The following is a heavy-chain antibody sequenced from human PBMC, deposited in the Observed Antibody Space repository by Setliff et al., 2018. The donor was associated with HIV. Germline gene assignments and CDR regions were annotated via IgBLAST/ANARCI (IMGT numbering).Heavy chain of an antibody. Sequence: SVKVSCKSSGGSFNTYAINWVRQAPGQGLEWMGGIISIFDKANYAQKFHGRLTITADDSTRTVYMELNSLGSGDTAVYYCARGGEERNMITGALDVWGQGSLVTVSS. CDR3: ARGGEERNMITGALDV. CDR1: GGSFNTYA. J-gene: IGHJ3*01. CDR2: IISIFDKA. D-gene: IGHD3-16*01. V-gene: IGHV1-69*13.